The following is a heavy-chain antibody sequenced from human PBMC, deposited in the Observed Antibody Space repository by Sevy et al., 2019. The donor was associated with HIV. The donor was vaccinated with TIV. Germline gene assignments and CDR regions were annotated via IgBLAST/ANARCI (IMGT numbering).Heavy chain of an antibody. V-gene: IGHV3-11*01. CDR3: ASDPTYYDFWSGYYSCWFDS. D-gene: IGHD3-3*01. CDR2: ISSRGSTI. J-gene: IGHJ5*01. CDR1: GFTFSDYY. Sequence: GGSLRLSCAASGFTFSDYYMSWVRQAPGKGLEWVSYISSRGSTIYYADSVKGRFTISRDNAKISLYLQMNSLRAEDTAVYYCASDPTYYDFWSGYYSCWFDSWGQGTLVTVSS.